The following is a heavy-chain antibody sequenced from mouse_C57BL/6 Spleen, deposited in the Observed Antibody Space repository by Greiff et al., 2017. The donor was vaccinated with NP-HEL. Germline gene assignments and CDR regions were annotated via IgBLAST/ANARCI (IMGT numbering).Heavy chain of an antibody. J-gene: IGHJ4*01. D-gene: IGHD1-1*01. CDR2: IDPSDSYT. CDR3: ARRRDYGSSYGYAMDY. Sequence: QVQLQQPGAELVRPGTSVKLSCKASGYTFTSYWMHWVKQRPGQGLEWIGVIDPSDSYTNYNQKFKGKATLTVDTSSSTAYMQLSSLTSEDSAVYYCARRRDYGSSYGYAMDYWGQGTSVTVSS. CDR1: GYTFTSYW. V-gene: IGHV1-59*01.